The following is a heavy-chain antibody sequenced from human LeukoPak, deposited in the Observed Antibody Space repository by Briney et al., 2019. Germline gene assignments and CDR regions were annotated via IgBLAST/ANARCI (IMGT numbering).Heavy chain of an antibody. J-gene: IGHJ4*02. CDR1: GGTSNSHA. Sequence: EASVKVSCKASGGTSNSHAISWVRQAPGQGLEWMGRIIPNLGTTNRAQNFQDRVTLTADKSTNTAYMELTSLTSDDTAVYYCATTNDGGGYQWGDFFDFWGQGTLVTVSS. V-gene: IGHV1-69*04. D-gene: IGHD3-22*01. CDR3: ATTNDGGGYQWGDFFDF. CDR2: IIPNLGTT.